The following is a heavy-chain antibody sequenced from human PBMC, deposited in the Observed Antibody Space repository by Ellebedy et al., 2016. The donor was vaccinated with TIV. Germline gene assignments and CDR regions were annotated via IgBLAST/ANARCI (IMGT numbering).Heavy chain of an antibody. CDR3: AKDTSWSYQDAFDI. CDR2: ITGSGDTT. Sequence: GESLKISCAASGFTFSRHAMSWVRQAPGKGLEWVSAITGSGDTTYYADSVRGRFTISRDISKNTVYLQMNSLRADDTAVYYCAKDTSWSYQDAFDIWGQGTMVTVSS. CDR1: GFTFSRHA. J-gene: IGHJ3*02. V-gene: IGHV3-23*01. D-gene: IGHD3-10*01.